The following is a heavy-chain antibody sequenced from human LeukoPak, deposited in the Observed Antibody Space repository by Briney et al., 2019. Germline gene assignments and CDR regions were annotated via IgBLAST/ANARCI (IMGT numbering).Heavy chain of an antibody. V-gene: IGHV1-2*06. D-gene: IGHD3-10*01. Sequence: GAPVKVSCKASGYTFTGYYMHWVRQAPGQGLEWMGRINPNSGGTNYAQKFQGRVTMTRDTSISTAYMELSRLRSDDTAVYYCARERYYGSGSYYNRWGQGTLVTVSS. CDR3: ARERYYGSGSYYNR. CDR2: INPNSGGT. J-gene: IGHJ4*02. CDR1: GYTFTGYY.